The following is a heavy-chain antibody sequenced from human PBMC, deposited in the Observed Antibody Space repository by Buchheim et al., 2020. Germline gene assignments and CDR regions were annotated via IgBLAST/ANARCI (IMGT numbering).Heavy chain of an antibody. V-gene: IGHV1-46*01. CDR1: GYTFTSYY. CDR2: INPSGGST. D-gene: IGHD3-22*01. CDR3: ARDRPSDYYDSSGYYHDY. Sequence: QVQLVQSGAEVKKPGASVKVSCKASGYTFTSYYMHWVRQAPGQGLEWMGIINPSGGSTSYAQKFQGIVTMTRDTSTSTVYMELSSLRSEDTAVYYCARDRPSDYYDSSGYYHDYWGQGTL. J-gene: IGHJ4*02.